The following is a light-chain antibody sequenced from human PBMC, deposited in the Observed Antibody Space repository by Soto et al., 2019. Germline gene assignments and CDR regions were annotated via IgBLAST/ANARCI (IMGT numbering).Light chain of an antibody. CDR1: QSIYKW. J-gene: IGKJ4*01. Sequence: DIQMTQSPSSVSASIGDRVTISCRASQSIYKWLVWYQQKPGKAPKLLIYAASSLQSGVPSRFSGSGYGTDFNLTISSLQPEDFATYYCQQADSFPLSSGGGTKVEI. V-gene: IGKV1-12*01. CDR2: AAS. CDR3: QQADSFPLS.